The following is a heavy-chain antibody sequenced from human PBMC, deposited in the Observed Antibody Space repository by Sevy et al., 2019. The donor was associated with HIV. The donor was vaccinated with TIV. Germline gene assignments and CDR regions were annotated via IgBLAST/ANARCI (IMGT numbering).Heavy chain of an antibody. Sequence: GGSLRLSCAASGFTFSSYGMHWVRQAPGKGLEWVAVISYDGSNKYYADSVKDRFTISSDNSKNTLYLQMNRLGAEDTAVYYCANDRWREPRGLYYYGMDVWGQGTTVTVSS. CDR1: GFTFSSYG. D-gene: IGHD3-10*01. J-gene: IGHJ6*02. V-gene: IGHV3-30*18. CDR3: ANDRWREPRGLYYYGMDV. CDR2: ISYDGSNK.